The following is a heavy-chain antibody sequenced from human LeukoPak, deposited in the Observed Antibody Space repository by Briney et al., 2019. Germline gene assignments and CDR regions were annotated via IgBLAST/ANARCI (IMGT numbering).Heavy chain of an antibody. CDR3: AKIGSGSYGDFDY. CDR1: GFNFNTYG. Sequence: PGGSLRLSCAASGFNFNTYGMHWVRLPPGKGLEWVTFIRSDGSNKYYADSVKGRFTISRDNSKNTLYLQMNSLRAEDTAVYYCAKIGSGSYGDFDYWGQGTLVTVSS. D-gene: IGHD3-10*01. CDR2: IRSDGSNK. V-gene: IGHV3-30*02. J-gene: IGHJ4*02.